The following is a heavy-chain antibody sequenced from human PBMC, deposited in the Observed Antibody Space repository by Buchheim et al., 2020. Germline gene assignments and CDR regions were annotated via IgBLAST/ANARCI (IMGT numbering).Heavy chain of an antibody. D-gene: IGHD3-22*01. CDR2: IYYSGST. CDR3: ARTYYYDSSGYYWGDPDRYYFDY. Sequence: QVQLQESGPGLVKPSQTLSLTCTVSGGSISSGDYYWSWIRQPPGKGLEWIGYIYYSGSTYYNPSLKSRVTISVDTSKNQFSLKLSSVTAADTAVYYCARTYYYDSSGYYWGDPDRYYFDYWGQGTL. V-gene: IGHV4-30-4*01. J-gene: IGHJ4*02. CDR1: GGSISSGDYY.